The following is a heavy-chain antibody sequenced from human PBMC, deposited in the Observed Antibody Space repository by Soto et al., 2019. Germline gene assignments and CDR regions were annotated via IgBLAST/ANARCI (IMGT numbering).Heavy chain of an antibody. V-gene: IGHV1-8*01. D-gene: IGHD3-3*01. CDR3: AIPYYDFWSGKQPSSDYYYMDV. J-gene: IGHJ6*03. CDR2: MYPNSGNT. Sequence: ASVKVSCKASGYTFTSYDINWVRLATGQGLEWMGWMYPNSGNTGYAQKFQGRVTMTRNTSISTAHMELSSLRSEDTAVYYCAIPYYDFWSGKQPSSDYYYMDVWGKGTTVTVSS. CDR1: GYTFTSYD.